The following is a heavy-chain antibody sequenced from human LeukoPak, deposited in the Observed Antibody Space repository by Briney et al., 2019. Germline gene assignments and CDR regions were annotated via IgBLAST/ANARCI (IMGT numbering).Heavy chain of an antibody. D-gene: IGHD4-23*01. J-gene: IGHJ4*02. V-gene: IGHV3-74*01. CDR3: ARDLRTPSDTNIAIDY. Sequence: GGSLRLPCAASGFTLSNYWMHWVRQGPGKGLVWVSRINSDGRLTSYADSVKGRFTISRDNAKNTLYLQMNSLRAEDTAVYYCARDLRTPSDTNIAIDYWGQGTLVTVSS. CDR1: GFTLSNYW. CDR2: INSDGRLT.